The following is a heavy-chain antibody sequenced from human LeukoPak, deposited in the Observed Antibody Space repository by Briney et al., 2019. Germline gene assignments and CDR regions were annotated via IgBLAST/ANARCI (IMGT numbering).Heavy chain of an antibody. Sequence: GGSLRLSCAASGFTVSSNYMSWVRQAPGKGLERVSVIYSGGSTCYADSVKGRFTISRDNSKNTLYLQMNSLRAEGTAVYYCARGSSGYYFDYFDYWGQGTLVTVSS. J-gene: IGHJ4*02. D-gene: IGHD3-22*01. V-gene: IGHV3-53*01. CDR2: IYSGGST. CDR3: ARGSSGYYFDYFDY. CDR1: GFTVSSNY.